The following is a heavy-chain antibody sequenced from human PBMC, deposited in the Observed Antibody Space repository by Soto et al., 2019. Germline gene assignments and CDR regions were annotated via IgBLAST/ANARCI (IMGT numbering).Heavy chain of an antibody. D-gene: IGHD3-10*01. CDR1: GFSLSNARMG. J-gene: IGHJ4*02. CDR3: ARRRSYGSGSYYLLFFDY. Sequence: QVTLKESGPVLVKPTETLTLTCTVSGFSLSNARMGVSWIRQPPGKALEWLAHIFSNDEKSYSTSLKSRLTISKKTSKSQVVLTMTNMDPVDTATYYCARRRSYGSGSYYLLFFDYWGQGTLVTVSS. CDR2: IFSNDEK. V-gene: IGHV2-26*01.